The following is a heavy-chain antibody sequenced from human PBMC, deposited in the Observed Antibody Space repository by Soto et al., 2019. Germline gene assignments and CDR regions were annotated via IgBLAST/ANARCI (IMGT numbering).Heavy chain of an antibody. Sequence: VVSRRLSCPSSVVAFIDDYIGLAREAPVNWLELVAYISSGCAYTNYADSVKGRFTISRDDAKNSLYLQMNSLRAEDTAVYYCASVSGYSHNGLCHTQSESWGKANLVSVSS. CDR3: ASVSGYSHNGLCHTQSES. CDR1: VVAFIDDY. J-gene: IGHJ4*02. CDR2: ISSGCAYT. V-gene: IGHV3-11*06. D-gene: IGHD2-8*01.